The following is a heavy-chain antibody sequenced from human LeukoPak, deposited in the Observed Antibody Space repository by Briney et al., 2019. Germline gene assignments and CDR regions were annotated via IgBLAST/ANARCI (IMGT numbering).Heavy chain of an antibody. CDR2: IHFSGGT. V-gene: IGHV4-61*01. CDR1: GGSVSSGSFY. Sequence: SETLSLTCTVSGGSVSSGSFYWSWIRQPPGKGLEWIGYIHFSGGTKYNPSLNSRVTISIDTSNNQFSLKLNSATAADTAVYYCARDDVPYSAWGQGTLVTVSS. CDR3: ARDDVPYSA. D-gene: IGHD2-15*01. J-gene: IGHJ5*02.